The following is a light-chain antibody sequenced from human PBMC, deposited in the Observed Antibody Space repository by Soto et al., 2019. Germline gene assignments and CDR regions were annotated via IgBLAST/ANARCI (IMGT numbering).Light chain of an antibody. Sequence: EIVLTQSPDTLSLSPGKTSTLSCRASQSIGPYLAWYQHKPGQSPRLLVYDAVNTAAGAPVRFRGSGSGKDFTLTISRLEPEDSSVYLCQQRSDWPPLTFCGGTKLEI. CDR2: DAV. CDR3: QQRSDWPPLT. J-gene: IGKJ4*01. CDR1: QSIGPY. V-gene: IGKV3-11*01.